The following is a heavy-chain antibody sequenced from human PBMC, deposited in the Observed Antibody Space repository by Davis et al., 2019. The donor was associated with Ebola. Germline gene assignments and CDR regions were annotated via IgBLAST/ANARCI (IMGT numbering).Heavy chain of an antibody. CDR2: AYYSGSSGST. J-gene: IGHJ6*02. CDR3: ARQSAQEYGMDV. Sequence: MPSETLSLTCTVSGGSISSSGYYWAWIRRPPGKGLEWIGSAYYSGSSGSTHYSPSLKSRVTISADTSKNQLSLRMSSVTAADTAVYYCARQSAQEYGMDVWGQGTTVAVSS. V-gene: IGHV4-39*01. CDR1: GGSISSSGYY.